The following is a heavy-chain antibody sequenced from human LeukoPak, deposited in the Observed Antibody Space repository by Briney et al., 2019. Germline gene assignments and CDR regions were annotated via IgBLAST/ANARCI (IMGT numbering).Heavy chain of an antibody. CDR3: AKGGLVQRFDP. CDR2: ISSSSSTI. V-gene: IGHV3-48*01. Sequence: GGSLRLSCAASGFTFSSYSMNWVRQAPGKGLEWVSYISSSSSTIYYADSVKGRFTISRDNAKNSLYLQMNSLRAEDMALYYCAKGGLVQRFDPWGQGTLVTVSP. CDR1: GFTFSSYS. J-gene: IGHJ5*02.